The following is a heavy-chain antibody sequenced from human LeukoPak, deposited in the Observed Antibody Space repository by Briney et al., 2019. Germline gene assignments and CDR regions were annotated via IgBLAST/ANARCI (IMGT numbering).Heavy chain of an antibody. D-gene: IGHD5-12*01. J-gene: IGHJ4*02. CDR3: ARDGSGYDRFDY. CDR1: GGSISPNY. Sequence: SETLSLTCTVSGGSISPNYWSWIRQFPGKGLEWIGFSYSDGRTEYSPSLKSRVTITVDTSNNQFSLRLTSVTAADTAVYYCARDGSGYDRFDYWGQGTLVTVSS. CDR2: SYSDGRT. V-gene: IGHV4-4*08.